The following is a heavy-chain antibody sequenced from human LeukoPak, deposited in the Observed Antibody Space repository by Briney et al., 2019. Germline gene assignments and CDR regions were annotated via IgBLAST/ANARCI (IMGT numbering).Heavy chain of an antibody. CDR3: ARVAWDLQYTGAFDI. CDR2: ISSSGRTI. J-gene: IGHJ3*02. V-gene: IGHV3-48*03. D-gene: IGHD1-26*01. CDR1: GFTFSSYE. Sequence: GSLRLSCAASGFTFSSYEMNWVSQAPGKGLEWVSYISSSGRTIYYADSVKGRFTISRDNAKSSLYLQMNSLRAEDTAVYYCARVAWDLQYTGAFDIWGQGTMVTVSS.